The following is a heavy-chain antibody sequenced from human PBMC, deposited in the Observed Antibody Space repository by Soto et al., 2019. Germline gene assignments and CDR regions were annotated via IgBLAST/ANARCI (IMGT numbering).Heavy chain of an antibody. CDR1: GFSLSTSGVG. J-gene: IGHJ4*02. D-gene: IGHD3-3*01. V-gene: IGHV2-5*01. CDR3: AHLYPPGWFGVVIPRDYYFDY. Sequence: SGPTLVNPTQTLTLTCTFSGFSLSTSGVGVGWIRQPPGKALEWLALIYWNDDKRYSPSLKSRLTITKDTSKNQVVLTMTNMDPVDTATYYCAHLYPPGWFGVVIPRDYYFDYWGQGTLVTVSS. CDR2: IYWNDDK.